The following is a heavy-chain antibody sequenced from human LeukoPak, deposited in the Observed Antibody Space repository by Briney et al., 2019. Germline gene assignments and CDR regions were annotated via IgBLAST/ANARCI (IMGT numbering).Heavy chain of an antibody. D-gene: IGHD1-7*01. CDR3: ARQNWNYGAYYYYMDV. CDR1: GYTFTSYD. J-gene: IGHJ6*03. CDR2: MNPNSGNT. V-gene: IGHV1-8*01. Sequence: ASVKVSCKASGYTFTSYDINWVRQATGQGLEWMGWMNPNSGNTGYAQKFQGRVTMTRNTSISTAYMELSSLRSEDTAVYYCARQNWNYGAYYYYMDVWGKGTTVTVSS.